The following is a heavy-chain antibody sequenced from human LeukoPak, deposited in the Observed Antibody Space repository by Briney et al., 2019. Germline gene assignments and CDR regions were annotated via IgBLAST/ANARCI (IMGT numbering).Heavy chain of an antibody. CDR1: GFTFSSYW. Sequence: GGSLRLSCAASGFTFSSYWMHWVRQAPGKGLMWVSRINSDGSSTSYADSVKGRFTISRDNAKNTLYLQMNSLRAEDTAVYYCAREPGGWYAFDIWGQGTMVTVSS. V-gene: IGHV3-74*01. CDR2: INSDGSST. D-gene: IGHD2-15*01. CDR3: AREPGGWYAFDI. J-gene: IGHJ3*02.